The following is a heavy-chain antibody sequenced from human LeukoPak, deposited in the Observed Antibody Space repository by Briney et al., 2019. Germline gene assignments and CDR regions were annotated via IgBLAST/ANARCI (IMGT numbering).Heavy chain of an antibody. Sequence: SETLSLTCTVSGGSISSYYWSWIRQPPGKGLEWIGYIYYSGSTNYNPSLKSRVTISVDTSKNQFSLKLSSVTAADTAVYYCAREGISGTTGSFDYWGQGTLVTVSS. J-gene: IGHJ4*02. V-gene: IGHV4-59*01. CDR1: GGSISSYY. CDR3: AREGISGTTGSFDY. D-gene: IGHD1-20*01. CDR2: IYYSGST.